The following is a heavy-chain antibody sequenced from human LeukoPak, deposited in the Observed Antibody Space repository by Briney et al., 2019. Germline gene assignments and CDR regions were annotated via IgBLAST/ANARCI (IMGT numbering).Heavy chain of an antibody. CDR3: ARVTSADSGYGYYFDY. Sequence: PGGSLRLSCAASGFTFSSYAMSWVRQAPGKGLEWVSAISGSGGSTYYANSVKGRFTISRDNSKNTLYLQMNSLRSEDTAVYYCARVTSADSGYGYYFDYWGQGTLVTVSS. D-gene: IGHD2-15*01. CDR2: ISGSGGST. CDR1: GFTFSSYA. J-gene: IGHJ4*02. V-gene: IGHV3-23*01.